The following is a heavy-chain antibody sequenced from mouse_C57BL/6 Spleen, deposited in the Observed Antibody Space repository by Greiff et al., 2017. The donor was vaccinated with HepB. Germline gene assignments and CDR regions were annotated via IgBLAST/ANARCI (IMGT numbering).Heavy chain of an antibody. J-gene: IGHJ3*01. CDR2: FYPGSGSI. V-gene: IGHV1-62-2*01. CDR1: GYTFTEYT. D-gene: IGHD2-4*01. Sequence: VQLQQSGAELVKPGASVKLSCKASGYTFTEYTIHWVKQRSGQGLEWIGWFYPGSGSIKYNEKFKDKATLTADKSSSTVYMELSRLTSEDSAVYFCARHEEGGYYDYPAWFAYWGQGTLVTVSA. CDR3: ARHEEGGYYDYPAWFAY.